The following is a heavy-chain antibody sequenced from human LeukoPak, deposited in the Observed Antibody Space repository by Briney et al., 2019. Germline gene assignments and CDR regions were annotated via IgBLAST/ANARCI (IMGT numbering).Heavy chain of an antibody. CDR2: IKSKTDGGTT. D-gene: IGHD4-17*01. CDR1: GFTFSNAW. Sequence: KPGGSLRLSCAASGFTFSNAWMSWVRQAPGKGLEWVGRIKSKTDGGTTDYAAPVKGRFTISRDDSKNTLYLQMNSLKTEDTAVYYCTTDYGDYPGPAFDIWGQGTMVTVSS. CDR3: TTDYGDYPGPAFDI. J-gene: IGHJ3*02. V-gene: IGHV3-15*01.